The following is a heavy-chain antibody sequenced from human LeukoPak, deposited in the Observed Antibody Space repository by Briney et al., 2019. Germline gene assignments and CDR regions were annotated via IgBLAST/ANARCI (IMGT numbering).Heavy chain of an antibody. J-gene: IGHJ4*02. CDR2: VCGGGATT. CDR3: AKGGSASCYSAVDY. Sequence: GGSLRLSCAASGFTFSSYAMTWVHQAPGKGLEWVSVVCGGGATTYYTDSVKGRFTISRDDSKNTLYLQMDSLRAEDTAIYYCAKGGSASCYSAVDYWGQGTLVTVSS. D-gene: IGHD2-15*01. V-gene: IGHV3-23*01. CDR1: GFTFSSYA.